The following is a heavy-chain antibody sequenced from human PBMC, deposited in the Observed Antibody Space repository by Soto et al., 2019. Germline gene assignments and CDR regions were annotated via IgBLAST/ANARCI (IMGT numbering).Heavy chain of an antibody. Sequence: EVQLLESGGDLVQPGGSLRLSCAASGFTFSSFAMSWVRQAPGRGLEWVSSISGSGGSTYYADSVKGRFTISRDNSKNTLHLQMNSRRAEDTAVYYCAKDRAAPGTTVRFDPWGQGTLVTVST. D-gene: IGHD1-1*01. V-gene: IGHV3-23*01. J-gene: IGHJ5*02. CDR3: AKDRAAPGTTVRFDP. CDR1: GFTFSSFA. CDR2: ISGSGGST.